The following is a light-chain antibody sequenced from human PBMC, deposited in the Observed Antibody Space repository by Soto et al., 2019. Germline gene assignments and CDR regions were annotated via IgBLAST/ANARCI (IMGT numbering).Light chain of an antibody. CDR1: QRISSY. V-gene: IGKV1-9*01. CDR3: LQIHTFPRT. CDR2: GVS. Sequence: DIQLTQSPSFLSASVGDRVTITCRASQRISSYLGWYQQKPGKAPKLLISGVSTLETGVPSRFSGSGSGSEFTLTLSRLQPDDFATYYCLQIHTFPRTFGRGTKLESK. J-gene: IGKJ2*01.